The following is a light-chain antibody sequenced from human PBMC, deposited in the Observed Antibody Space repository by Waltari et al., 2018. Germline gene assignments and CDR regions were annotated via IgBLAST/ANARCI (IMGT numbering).Light chain of an antibody. CDR2: DVT. J-gene: IGLJ1*01. CDR1: SSDVGTYHY. V-gene: IGLV2-14*03. CDR3: SSYTTSSTVYV. Sequence: QSALTQPASVSGSPGQSITISCPGTSSDVGTYHYVPWYQQHPGKAPKLMIYDVTKRPSGIANRFSGSKSGNTASLTISGLQAEDEADYYCSSYTTSSTVYVFGTGTKVTVL.